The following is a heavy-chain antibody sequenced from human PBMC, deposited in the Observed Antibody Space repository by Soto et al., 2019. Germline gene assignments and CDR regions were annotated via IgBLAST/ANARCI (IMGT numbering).Heavy chain of an antibody. CDR1: GFTFSSYA. CDR3: AKASGWFGEFDY. D-gene: IGHD3-10*01. CDR2: ISGSGGST. J-gene: IGHJ4*02. Sequence: EVQLLESGGGLVQPGGSLRLSCAASGFTFSSYAMSWVRQAPGKGPEWVSAISGSGGSTYYADSVKGRFTISRDNSKNTLYLQINSLRAEDTAVYYCAKASGWFGEFDYWGQGTLVTVSS. V-gene: IGHV3-23*01.